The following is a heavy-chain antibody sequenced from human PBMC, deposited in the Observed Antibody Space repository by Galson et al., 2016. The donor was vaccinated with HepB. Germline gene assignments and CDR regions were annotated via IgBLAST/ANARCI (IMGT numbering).Heavy chain of an antibody. J-gene: IGHJ4*02. CDR1: EITFSSHA. CDR3: AREGSGHLDFDS. Sequence: SLRLSCAASEITFSSHALNWVRQAPGKGLEWVSSISGIDGRPYYTESVKGRFTISRDDSKSTLYLQMNSLRAEDTALYYCAREGSGHLDFDSWGQGTLVTVSS. CDR2: ISGIDGRP. V-gene: IGHV3-23*01.